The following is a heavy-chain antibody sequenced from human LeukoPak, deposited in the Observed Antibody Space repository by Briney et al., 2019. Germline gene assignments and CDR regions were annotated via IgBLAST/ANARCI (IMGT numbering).Heavy chain of an antibody. CDR1: GYTFTSYG. V-gene: IGHV1-18*01. CDR2: ISAYNGNT. J-gene: IGHJ4*02. CDR3: ARVDYYGSGSYMHYFDY. Sequence: ASVKVSCTASGYTFTSYGISWVRQAPGQGLEWVGWISAYNGNTNYAQKLQGRVTMTTDTSTSTAYMELRSLRSDDTAVYYCARVDYYGSGSYMHYFDYWGQGTLVTVSS. D-gene: IGHD3-10*01.